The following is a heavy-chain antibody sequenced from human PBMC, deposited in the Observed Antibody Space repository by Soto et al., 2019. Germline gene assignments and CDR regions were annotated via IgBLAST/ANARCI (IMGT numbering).Heavy chain of an antibody. J-gene: IGHJ5*02. Sequence: QVQLVESGGGVVQPGRSLRLSCAASGFIFSRYAMHWVRQAPGKGLEWVALISDDGRTKYYADSVKGRFTISRDNSKNTLYLQMNSLSAEDTAVYYCTRADLTVTLSVYDPWGQGTLVTLSS. D-gene: IGHD4-17*01. CDR2: ISDDGRTK. CDR1: GFIFSRYA. CDR3: TRADLTVTLSVYDP. V-gene: IGHV3-30*04.